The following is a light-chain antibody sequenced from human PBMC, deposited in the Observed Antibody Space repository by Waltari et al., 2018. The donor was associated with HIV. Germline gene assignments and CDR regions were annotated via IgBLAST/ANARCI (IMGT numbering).Light chain of an antibody. J-gene: IGLJ1*01. CDR3: HVWDRSSDHHV. CDR2: NGS. CDR1: KIGSKS. Sequence: SYVLTQPPSVSVAPGQPARITCGGNKIGSKSVHWYQQKAGQAPVLVVYNGSDRPSGIPERFSGSRSGNTATLTISRVEAGDEADYYCHVWDRSSDHHVFGTGTKVTVL. V-gene: IGLV3-21*02.